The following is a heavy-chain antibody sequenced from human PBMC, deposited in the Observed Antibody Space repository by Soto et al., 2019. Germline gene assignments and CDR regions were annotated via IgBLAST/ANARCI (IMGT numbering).Heavy chain of an antibody. CDR3: ASHCSSTSCYGRAGGY. D-gene: IGHD2-2*01. CDR2: ISAYNGNT. V-gene: IGHV1-18*01. CDR1: GYTFTSYG. Sequence: QVQLVQSGAEVKKPGASVKVSCKASGYTFTSYGISWVRQAPGQGLEWMGWISAYNGNTNYAQKLQGRVTMTTDTSTSTGYMELRSLRSDDTGVYYCASHCSSTSCYGRAGGYWGQGTLVTVSS. J-gene: IGHJ4*02.